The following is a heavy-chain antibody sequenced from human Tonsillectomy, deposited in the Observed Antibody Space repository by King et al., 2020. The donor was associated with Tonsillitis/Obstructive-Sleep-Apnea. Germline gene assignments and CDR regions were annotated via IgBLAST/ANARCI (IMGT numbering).Heavy chain of an antibody. CDR1: GGSISSSSYY. J-gene: IGHJ6*03. CDR2: IYYSGNT. V-gene: IGHV4-39*02. CDR3: AREATNYYMDV. Sequence: LQLQESGPGLVKPSETLSLTCTVSGGSISSSSYYWGWLRQPPGKGLEWIGSIYYSGNTYYNPSLKSRVTISVDTSKNQFSLKLSSVTAADTAVYYCAREATNYYMDVWGKGTTVTVSS.